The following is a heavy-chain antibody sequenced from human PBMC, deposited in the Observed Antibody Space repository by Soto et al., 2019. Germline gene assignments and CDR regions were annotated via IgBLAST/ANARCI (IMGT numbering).Heavy chain of an antibody. V-gene: IGHV3-33*01. CDR2: IWYDGSNK. CDR1: GFTFSNYG. J-gene: IGHJ4*02. Sequence: QVQLVESGGGVVQPGRSLRLSCAASGFTFSNYGMHWVRQAPGKGLEWVAVIWYDGSNKYYADSVKGRFTISRDNSKNTLYLQMHSLRAEETAVYYCARTAFYYDSNGYFFDYWGQGTLVTVYS. CDR3: ARTAFYYDSNGYFFDY. D-gene: IGHD3-22*01.